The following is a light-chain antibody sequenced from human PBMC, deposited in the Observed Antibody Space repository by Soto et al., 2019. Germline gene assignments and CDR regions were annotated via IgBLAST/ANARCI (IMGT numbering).Light chain of an antibody. V-gene: IGLV2-23*01. J-gene: IGLJ2*01. CDR1: SSDVGTYKF. CDR2: EGS. Sequence: QSALTQPASVSGSPGQSITITCTGTSSDVGTYKFVSWYRQFPGKAPKLMIYEGSKWPSGVSNRFSGSKSGNTASLTISGLQAEDEADYYCCSYAGIMTWVFGGGTKLTVL. CDR3: CSYAGIMTWV.